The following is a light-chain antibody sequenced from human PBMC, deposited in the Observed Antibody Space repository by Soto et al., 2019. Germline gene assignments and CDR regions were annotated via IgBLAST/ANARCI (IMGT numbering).Light chain of an antibody. J-gene: IGKJ3*01. CDR3: QHYNSAPIT. CDR2: VAS. Sequence: DIQMTQSPSSLSASVGDRVTITCRASQGVSNYLAWYQQKPGKVPKVLIYVASTLESGVPSRVSGSGSGTDFTLTISSLQPEDVAMYYCQHYNSAPITVGPGTTEDIK. V-gene: IGKV1-27*01. CDR1: QGVSNY.